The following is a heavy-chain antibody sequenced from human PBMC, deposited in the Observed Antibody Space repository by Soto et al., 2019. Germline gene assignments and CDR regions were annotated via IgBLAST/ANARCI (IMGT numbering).Heavy chain of an antibody. CDR1: GFTFGDSY. J-gene: IGHJ4*02. CDR2: ISYDGSNQ. V-gene: IGHV3-30*18. Sequence: PGGSLRLSCAGSGFTFGDSYMSWIRQAPGKGLEWVALISYDGSNQYYADSVKGRFTISRDNSKNTLFLQMNSLRADDTAVYYCAKDQASGQGSFDSWGQGTLVTVSS. CDR3: AKDQASGQGSFDS.